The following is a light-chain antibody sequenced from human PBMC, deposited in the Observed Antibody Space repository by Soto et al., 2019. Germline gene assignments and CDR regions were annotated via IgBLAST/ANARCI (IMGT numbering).Light chain of an antibody. J-gene: IGLJ1*01. V-gene: IGLV2-14*01. CDR2: EDT. Sequence: QSVLTQTASVSGSPGQSITISCGGTSTDVGGYNYVSWYQLHPGKAPKLIIYEDTNRPSGVSDRFSGSKSGNTASLTISGLQAEDEADYYCFSYTSSSTRVFGTGTKVTVL. CDR3: FSYTSSSTRV. CDR1: STDVGGYNY.